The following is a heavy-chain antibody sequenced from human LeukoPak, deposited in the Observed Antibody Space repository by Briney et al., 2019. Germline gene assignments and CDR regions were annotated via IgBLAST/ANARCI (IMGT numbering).Heavy chain of an antibody. D-gene: IGHD2-15*01. CDR1: GFTFSGSA. CDR3: SVNYCSGDSGYMF. V-gene: IGHV3-73*01. Sequence: GGSLRLSCAASGFTFSGSAMHWVRQASGKGLEWVGRIRSKASNYATAYAASVKGRFTISRDDSKNTAYLQMNSLKHEDTAVYYCSVNYCSGDSGYMFWGQGTLVPVSS. CDR2: IRSKASNYAT. J-gene: IGHJ4*02.